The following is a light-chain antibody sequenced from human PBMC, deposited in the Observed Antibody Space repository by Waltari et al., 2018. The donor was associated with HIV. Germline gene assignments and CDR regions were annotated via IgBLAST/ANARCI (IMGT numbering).Light chain of an antibody. CDR1: SSDIGGYNY. CDR2: EVS. Sequence: QSALTQPASVSGSPGQSITISCTGTSSDIGGYNYVSWYQQHPGKAPKFLIYEVSHRPSGVSNRFSGSKSGNTASLTISGLQAEDEADYYCSSYTSSTTLVFGTGTKVTVL. CDR3: SSYTSSTTLV. J-gene: IGLJ1*01. V-gene: IGLV2-14*01.